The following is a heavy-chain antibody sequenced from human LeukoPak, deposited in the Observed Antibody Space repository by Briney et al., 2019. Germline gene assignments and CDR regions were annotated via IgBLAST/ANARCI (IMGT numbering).Heavy chain of an antibody. CDR2: TSSSSSYI. CDR3: AKSGGPYCSSTSCYKRY. J-gene: IGHJ4*02. Sequence: PGGSLRLSCAASGFTFSSYSMNWVRQAPGKGPEWVSSTSSSSSYIYYADSVKGRFTISRDNAKNSLYLQMNSLGAEDTAVYYCAKSGGPYCSSTSCYKRYWGQGTLVTVSS. D-gene: IGHD2-2*02. CDR1: GFTFSSYS. V-gene: IGHV3-21*04.